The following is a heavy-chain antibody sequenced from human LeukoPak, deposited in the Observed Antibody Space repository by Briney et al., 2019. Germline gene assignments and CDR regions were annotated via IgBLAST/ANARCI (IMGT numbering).Heavy chain of an antibody. D-gene: IGHD4-17*01. CDR1: GGSISSYY. V-gene: IGHV4-59*01. Sequence: SETLSLTCTVSGGSISSYYWSWIRQPPGKGLEWIGYIYYSGSTNYNPSLKSRVTISVDTSKNQFSLKLSSVTAADTAVYYCARERRYGDYVGECYYYMDVWGKGTKVTVSS. J-gene: IGHJ6*03. CDR2: IYYSGST. CDR3: ARERRYGDYVGECYYYMDV.